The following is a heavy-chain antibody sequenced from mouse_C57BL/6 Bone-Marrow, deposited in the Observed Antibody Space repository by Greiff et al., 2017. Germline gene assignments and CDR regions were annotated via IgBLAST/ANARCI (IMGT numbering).Heavy chain of an antibody. J-gene: IGHJ1*03. CDR1: GYTFTSYG. V-gene: IGHV1-81*01. CDR3: ARGDYYGRSFYWYFDG. CDR2: IYPRSGNT. D-gene: IGHD1-1*01. Sequence: QVQLQQSGPELARPGASVKLSCKASGYTFTSYGISWVKQRTGQGLEWIGEIYPRSGNTYYNEKFKGKATLTADKSSSTAYMELSSLTSEDSAVYFCARGDYYGRSFYWYFDGWGTGTTVTVSS.